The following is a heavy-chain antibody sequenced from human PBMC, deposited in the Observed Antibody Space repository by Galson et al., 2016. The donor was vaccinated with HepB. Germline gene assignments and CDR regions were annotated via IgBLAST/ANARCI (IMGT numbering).Heavy chain of an antibody. CDR3: ARGIRNLLYSDY. CDR1: GYTFTNYD. CDR2: MNPRSANT. V-gene: IGHV1-8*01. Sequence: SVKVSCKASGYTFTNYDITWVRQAPGQGLEWMGWMNPRSANTGYAQKFRGRVTMTRDTSISTAFMELSSLTSEDTAIYYCARGIRNLLYSDYWAQGTLVTVSS. J-gene: IGHJ4*02. D-gene: IGHD1-14*01.